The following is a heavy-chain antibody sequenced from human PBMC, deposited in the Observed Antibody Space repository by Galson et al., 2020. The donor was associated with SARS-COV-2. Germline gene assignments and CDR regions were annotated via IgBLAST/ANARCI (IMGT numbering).Heavy chain of an antibody. D-gene: IGHD3-3*01. CDR3: ATERYDNSRGLES. CDR1: GFPFSANA. J-gene: IGHJ5*02. V-gene: IGHV3-30*09. CDR2: ISDDGKKR. Sequence: QLGESLKISCAGSGFPFSANAMHWVRPAPGKGLEWVTVISDDGKKRYYAESVRGRFAISRDNSENTLYLQMNSLRPDDTGIYYCATERYDNSRGLESWGQGTLVTVSS.